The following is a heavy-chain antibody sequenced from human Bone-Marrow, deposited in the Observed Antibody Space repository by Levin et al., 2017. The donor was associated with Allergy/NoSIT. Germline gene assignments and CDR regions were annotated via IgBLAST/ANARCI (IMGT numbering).Heavy chain of an antibody. CDR2: ISYDGSKK. CDR1: GFSFSTYG. Sequence: GGSLRLSCSASGFSFSTYGMNWVRQAPGQGLEWVSGISYDGSKKYYADSVKGRFTISRDNSKNTLFLEMNSLRPEDTAVYYCAKDRIVNWDYIPYLDSWGQGTLVTVSS. V-gene: IGHV3-30*18. CDR3: AKDRIVNWDYIPYLDS. D-gene: IGHD1-7*01. J-gene: IGHJ4*02.